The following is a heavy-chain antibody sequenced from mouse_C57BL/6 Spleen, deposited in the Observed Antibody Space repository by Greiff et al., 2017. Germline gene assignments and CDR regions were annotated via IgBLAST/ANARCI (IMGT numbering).Heavy chain of an antibody. CDR2: FYPGSGSI. J-gene: IGHJ2*01. CDR1: GYTFPEYT. CDR3: ARHEKRGYSNYFDY. V-gene: IGHV1-62-2*01. D-gene: IGHD2-5*01. Sequence: QVQLPQSGAELVQPGASVKLSCKASGYTFPEYTIHWVQQRSGQGLEWIGWFYPGSGSIKYNEKFKDKATLTADKSSSTVYMELSRLTSEVSAVYFCARHEKRGYSNYFDYWGQGTTLTVSA.